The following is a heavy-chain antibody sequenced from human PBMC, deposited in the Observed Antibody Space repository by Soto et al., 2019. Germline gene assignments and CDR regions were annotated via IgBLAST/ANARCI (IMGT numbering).Heavy chain of an antibody. CDR3: GDLEGYYVGMDV. CDR1: RFTFTNAW. J-gene: IGHJ6*02. V-gene: IGHV3-15*01. CDR2: IKSKTAGGTN. D-gene: IGHD1-1*01. Sequence: EVQLVESGGRLVQPGESLRLSCAASRFTFTNAWMSWVRQAPGKGLEWVGRIKSKTAGGTNSYAAPVKGRFTISRDDSRHTLCLQMNSLNSEDTAVYYCGDLEGYYVGMDVWGQATTVTVAS.